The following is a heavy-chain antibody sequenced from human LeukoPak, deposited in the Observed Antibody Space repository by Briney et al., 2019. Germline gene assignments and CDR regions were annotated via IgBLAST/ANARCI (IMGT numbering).Heavy chain of an antibody. CDR1: GFTFDDYA. CDR3: ARGSLGELSFRTLFDY. Sequence: PGRSLRLSCAASGFTFDDYAMHWVRQAPGKGLEWVSGISWNSGSIGYADSVKGRFTISRDNVKNSLYLQMNSLRAEDTALYYCARGSLGELSFRTLFDYWGQGTLVTVSS. V-gene: IGHV3-9*01. D-gene: IGHD3-16*02. J-gene: IGHJ4*02. CDR2: ISWNSGSI.